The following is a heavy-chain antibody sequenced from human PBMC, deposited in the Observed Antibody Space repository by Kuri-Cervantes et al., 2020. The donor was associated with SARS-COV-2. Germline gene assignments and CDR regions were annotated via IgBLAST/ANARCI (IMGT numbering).Heavy chain of an antibody. CDR3: ARECSGGSCYFDY. Sequence: SVKVSCKASGGTFSSYAISWVRQAPGQGLEWMGGIIPIFGTANYAQKFQGRVTVTADESTSTAYMELGSLRSEDTAVYYCARECSGGSCYFDYWGQGTLVTVSS. CDR1: GGTFSSYA. V-gene: IGHV1-69*13. D-gene: IGHD2-15*01. J-gene: IGHJ4*02. CDR2: IIPIFGTA.